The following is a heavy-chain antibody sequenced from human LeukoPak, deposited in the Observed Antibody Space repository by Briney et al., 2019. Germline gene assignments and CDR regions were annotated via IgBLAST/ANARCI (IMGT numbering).Heavy chain of an antibody. D-gene: IGHD3-10*01. Sequence: ASVKVSCKASGYTFANYAMHWVRQAPGQSLEWMGWINSANGNTKYSQKFQGRVTITRDTSTSTAYMELRSLRSDDTAVYYCARADYYGSGIDAFDIWGQGTMVTVSS. V-gene: IGHV1-3*04. CDR1: GYTFANYA. CDR2: INSANGNT. J-gene: IGHJ3*02. CDR3: ARADYYGSGIDAFDI.